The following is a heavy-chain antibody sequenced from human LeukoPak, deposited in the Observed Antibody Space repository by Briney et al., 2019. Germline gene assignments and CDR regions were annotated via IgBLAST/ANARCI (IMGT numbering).Heavy chain of an antibody. V-gene: IGHV3-53*05. J-gene: IGHJ4*02. CDR1: GFTVSSDY. CDR3: ARDSHKLHSSAYFYFFDY. Sequence: GGSLVLSCAASGFTVSSDYMGWVRQAPGKGLEYVSIIYGGGDTFYADSVKGRFTISRDNSKNTLYLQMNSLRAEDTAVYYCARDSHKLHSSAYFYFFDYWGQGTLVSVSS. CDR2: IYGGGDT. D-gene: IGHD3-22*01.